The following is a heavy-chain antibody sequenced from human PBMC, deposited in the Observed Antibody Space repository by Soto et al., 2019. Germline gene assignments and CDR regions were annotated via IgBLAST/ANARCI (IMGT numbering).Heavy chain of an antibody. J-gene: IGHJ3*02. Sequence: ASVQVSCKASGYTFTGYYMHWVRQAPGQGLEWMGWINPNSGGTNYAQKFQGWVTMTRDTSISTAYMELSRLRSDDTAVYYCARDDGSGSYYAFDIWGQGTMVTVSS. CDR1: GYTFTGYY. D-gene: IGHD3-10*01. CDR2: INPNSGGT. V-gene: IGHV1-2*04. CDR3: ARDDGSGSYYAFDI.